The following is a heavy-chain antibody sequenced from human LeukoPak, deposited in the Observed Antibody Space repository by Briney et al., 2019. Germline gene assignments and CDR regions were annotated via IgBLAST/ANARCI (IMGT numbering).Heavy chain of an antibody. CDR3: AKLAYQLPRSGPGYFDY. V-gene: IGHV4-31*03. CDR1: GGSISSGGFY. CDR2: VAHTGSA. D-gene: IGHD2-2*01. Sequence: PSQTLSLTCTVFGGSISSGGFYWTWIRQHPEKGLEWIGFVAHTGSAFYNPSLKSRLAISIDTSKSQFSLMLSSVTAADTAVYYCAKLAYQLPRSGPGYFDYWGQGTLVTVSS. J-gene: IGHJ4*02.